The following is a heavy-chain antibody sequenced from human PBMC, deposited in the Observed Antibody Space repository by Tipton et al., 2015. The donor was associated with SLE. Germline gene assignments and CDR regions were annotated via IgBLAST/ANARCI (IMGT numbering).Heavy chain of an antibody. J-gene: IGHJ4*02. CDR3: ARDQAVAGSYDFDY. CDR1: GGSISSHY. Sequence: TLSLTCTVSGGSISSHYWSWIRQPPGKGLEWIGYIYYSGSTNYNPSLKSRVTISVDTSKNQFSLKLSSVTAADTGVYYCARDQAVAGSYDFDYWGQGTLVTVSS. V-gene: IGHV4-59*11. D-gene: IGHD6-19*01. CDR2: IYYSGST.